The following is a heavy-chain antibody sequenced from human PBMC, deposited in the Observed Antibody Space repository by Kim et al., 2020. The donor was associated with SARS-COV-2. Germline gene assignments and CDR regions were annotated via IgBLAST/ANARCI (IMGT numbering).Heavy chain of an antibody. D-gene: IGHD5-12*01. V-gene: IGHV3-11*01. J-gene: IGHJ4*02. CDR3: ARDGGGDSGYDYAY. Sequence: ADCVKGRFTIARDNAKNSLYLQMNSLRAEDTAVYYWARDGGGDSGYDYAYWGQGTLVTVSS.